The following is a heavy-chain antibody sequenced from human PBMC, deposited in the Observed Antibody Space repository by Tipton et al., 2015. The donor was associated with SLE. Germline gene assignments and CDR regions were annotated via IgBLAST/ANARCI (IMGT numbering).Heavy chain of an antibody. CDR3: ARVGIAAAGPFDY. D-gene: IGHD6-13*01. CDR1: GGSISSGCYY. CDR2: IYYSGST. Sequence: TLSLTCTVSGGSISSGCYYWSWIRQHPGKGLEWIGYIYYSGSTYYNPSLKSRVTISVDTSKNQFSLKLSSVTAADPAVYYCARVGIAAAGPFDYWGQGTLATVSS. V-gene: IGHV4-31*03. J-gene: IGHJ4*02.